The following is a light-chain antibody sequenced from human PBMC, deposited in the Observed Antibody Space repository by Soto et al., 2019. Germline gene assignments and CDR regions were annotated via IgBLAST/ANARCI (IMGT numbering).Light chain of an antibody. Sequence: QSALTQPASVSGSPGQSITISCTGTSIDVGAYNFVSWYQHHPGRAPKLIIYEVTIRPSGVSHRFSGSKSGNTASLTISGLQAEDEADYYCSSYTTSTPYVFGSGTKVTVL. CDR2: EVT. CDR3: SSYTTSTPYV. CDR1: SIDVGAYNF. J-gene: IGLJ1*01. V-gene: IGLV2-14*01.